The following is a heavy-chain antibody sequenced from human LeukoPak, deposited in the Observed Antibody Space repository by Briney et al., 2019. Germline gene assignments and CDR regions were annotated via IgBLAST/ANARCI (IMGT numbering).Heavy chain of an antibody. D-gene: IGHD5-12*01. CDR3: ARIRGAYDSLDY. Sequence: PGGSLRLSCAASGFAFNTYSITWVRQAPGKGLEWVSSISSGSSDIYYAGTLKGRFAISRDNAKNSLFLQMNDLRPEDTAMYYCARIRGAYDSLDYWGQGTLVTVSS. V-gene: IGHV3-21*01. J-gene: IGHJ4*02. CDR1: GFAFNTYS. CDR2: ISSGSSDI.